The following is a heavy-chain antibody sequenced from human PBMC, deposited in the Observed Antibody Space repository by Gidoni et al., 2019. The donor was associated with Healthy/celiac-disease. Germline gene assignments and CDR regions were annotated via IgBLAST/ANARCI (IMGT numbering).Heavy chain of an antibody. J-gene: IGHJ3*02. D-gene: IGHD6-13*01. CDR1: GFTFSSYS. CDR3: ASSRPPDYSSSWSDAFDI. V-gene: IGHV3-21*01. CDR2: ISSSSSYI. Sequence: EVQLVESGGGLVKPGGSLRLSCAASGFTFSSYSMNWVRQAPGKGLEWVSSISSSSSYIYYADSVKGRFTISRDNAKNSLYLQMNSLRAEDTAVYYCASSRPPDYSSSWSDAFDIWGQGTMVTVSS.